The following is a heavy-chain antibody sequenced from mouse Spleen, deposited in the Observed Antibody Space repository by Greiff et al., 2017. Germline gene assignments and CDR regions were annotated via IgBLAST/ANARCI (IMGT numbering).Heavy chain of an antibody. CDR2: IYPGSGST. D-gene: IGHD2-4*01. V-gene: IGHV1-55*01. J-gene: IGHJ3*01. CDR1: GYTFTSYW. Sequence: QVQLQQPGAELVKPGASVKMSCKASGYTFTSYWITWVKQRPGQGLEWIGDIYPGSGSTNYNEKFKSKATLTVDTSSSTAYMQLSSLTSEDSAVYYCARGGMITTAWFAYWGQGTLVTVSA. CDR3: ARGGMITTAWFAY.